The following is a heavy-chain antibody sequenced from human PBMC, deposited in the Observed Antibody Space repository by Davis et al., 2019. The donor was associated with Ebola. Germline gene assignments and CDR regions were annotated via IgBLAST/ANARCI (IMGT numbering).Heavy chain of an antibody. J-gene: IGHJ4*02. D-gene: IGHD5-18*01. CDR3: ARLGRGYSYGYLGY. CDR1: GGSISSSNW. CDR2: IYHSGST. Sequence: SETLSLTCAVSGGSISSSNWWSWVRQPPGKGLEWIGEIYHSGSTNYNPSLKSRVTISVDTSKNQFSLKLSSVTAADTAVYYCARLGRGYSYGYLGYWGQGTLVTVSS. V-gene: IGHV4-4*02.